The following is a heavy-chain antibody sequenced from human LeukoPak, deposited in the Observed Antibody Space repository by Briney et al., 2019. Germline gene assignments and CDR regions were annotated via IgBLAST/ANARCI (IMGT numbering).Heavy chain of an antibody. Sequence: ASVKVSCKASGYTFTSYGISWVRQAPGQGLEWMGWINPHSGGTKSAQRFQGRVTMTRDTSISTAYMEVSRLKSDDTAVYYCARDQTNCGGDCYKSFFDYWGQGTLVTVSS. CDR3: ARDQTNCGGDCYKSFFDY. CDR2: INPHSGGT. D-gene: IGHD2-21*02. V-gene: IGHV1-2*02. J-gene: IGHJ4*02. CDR1: GYTFTSYG.